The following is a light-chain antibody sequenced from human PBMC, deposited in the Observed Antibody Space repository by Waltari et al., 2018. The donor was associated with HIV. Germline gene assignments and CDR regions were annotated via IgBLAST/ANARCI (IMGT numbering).Light chain of an antibody. J-gene: IGKJ4*01. V-gene: IGKV1-NL1*01. Sequence: DIQMTQSPSSLSASVGDRVTISCRASHDISNSLAWYQQKPGKAPKLLLYDASRLESGVPSRFSGSGSGTDHTLTISSLQPEDFATYYCQQYYTTLALTFGGGTKVEIK. CDR2: DAS. CDR3: QQYYTTLALT. CDR1: HDISNS.